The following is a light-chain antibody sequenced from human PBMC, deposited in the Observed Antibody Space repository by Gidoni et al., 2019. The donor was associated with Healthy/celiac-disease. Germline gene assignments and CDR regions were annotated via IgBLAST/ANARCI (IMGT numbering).Light chain of an antibody. CDR3: QQGYCTPGT. CDR1: QSISSY. J-gene: IGKJ2*01. Sequence: DIQMTQSPSSLSAYVGDRITITCRGRQSISSYINWYQQKPGKATKLLFYAASSLKSGVQSRCSGSGSGTDFTLISSSLQADDVVTYYCQQGYCTPGTFGQGTKLEIK. CDR2: AAS. V-gene: IGKV1-39*01.